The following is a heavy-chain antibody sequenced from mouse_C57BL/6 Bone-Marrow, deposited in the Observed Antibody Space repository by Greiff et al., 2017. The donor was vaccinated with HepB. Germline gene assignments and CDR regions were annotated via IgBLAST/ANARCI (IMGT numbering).Heavy chain of an antibody. CDR2: IGPGSGST. Sequence: QVQLQQSGAELVKPGASVKISCKASGYTFTDYYMNWVKQRPGQGLEWIGKIGPGSGSTYYNEKFKGKATLTADKSSSTAYMQLSSLTSEDSAVYFCARNLTTVVAGNWYFDVWGTGTTVTVSS. V-gene: IGHV1-77*01. CDR1: GYTFTDYY. D-gene: IGHD1-1*01. CDR3: ARNLTTVVAGNWYFDV. J-gene: IGHJ1*03.